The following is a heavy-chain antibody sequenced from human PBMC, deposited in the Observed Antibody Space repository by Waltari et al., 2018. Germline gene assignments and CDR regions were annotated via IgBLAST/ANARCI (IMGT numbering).Heavy chain of an antibody. CDR3: WRAGAGYWSGGSRPPLCYDC. Sequence: VQLQESGRGLGKPSQTLSLTCTVPGGSLCSGSYYWSWIRQPAGKGRGWIGRLCTRVSSSCSAGPVSRVPRSVAASKNASNVQPGSGADGHTAVYYWWRAGAGYWSGGSRPPLCYDCWGQGNLGTGSS. CDR2: LCTRVSS. CDR1: GGSLCSGSYY. V-gene: IGHV4-61*02. D-gene: IGHD2-15*01. J-gene: IGHJ4*01.